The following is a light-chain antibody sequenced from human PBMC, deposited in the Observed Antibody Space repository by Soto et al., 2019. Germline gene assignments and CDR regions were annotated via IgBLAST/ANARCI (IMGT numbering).Light chain of an antibody. CDR1: QSVSSSY. J-gene: IGKJ1*01. CDR3: QQYGSSRWT. Sequence: VLTQSQGTLYLSAGEGATLSCRASQSVSSSYLAWYQQKPGQAPRLLIYGASSRATGIPDRFSGSGSGPDFTLSISRLEPEAFAVYYCQQYGSSRWTFGQGTKVDIK. V-gene: IGKV3-20*01. CDR2: GAS.